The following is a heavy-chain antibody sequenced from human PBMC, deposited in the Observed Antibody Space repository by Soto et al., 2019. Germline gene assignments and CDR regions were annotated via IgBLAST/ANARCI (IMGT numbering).Heavy chain of an antibody. CDR2: ISPGSRYP. Sequence: GGSLRLSCAGSVFTCGDSYMSWIRQAPGKGLEWLSYISPGSRYPAYADSVKGRLTVSRDNAKRSLYLQMMSLTAEDTAIYYCVRGGGGGLFDPWGQGTMVTVSS. J-gene: IGHJ5*02. V-gene: IGHV3-11*06. D-gene: IGHD2-15*01. CDR3: VRGGGGGLFDP. CDR1: VFTCGDSY.